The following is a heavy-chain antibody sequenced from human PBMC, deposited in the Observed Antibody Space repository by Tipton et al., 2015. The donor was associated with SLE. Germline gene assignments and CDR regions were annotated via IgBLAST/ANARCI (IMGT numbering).Heavy chain of an antibody. CDR1: GGSISSSSSYY. CDR3: ARLFDYDFWSGYLDY. Sequence: TLSLTCAVYGGSISSSSSYYWGWIRQPPGKGLEWIGMMSSSGGTNPSLKSRVTISADTSKNQFSLKLSSVTAADTAVYYCARLFDYDFWSGYLDYGGQGTPVTVSS. J-gene: IGHJ4*02. CDR2: MSSSGGT. D-gene: IGHD3-3*01. V-gene: IGHV4-39*01.